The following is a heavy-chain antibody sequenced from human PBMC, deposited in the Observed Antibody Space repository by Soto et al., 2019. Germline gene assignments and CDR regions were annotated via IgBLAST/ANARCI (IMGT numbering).Heavy chain of an antibody. V-gene: IGHV3-30-3*01. CDR2: ISYDGSNK. CDR3: ARVTIAVAGTAGYFDL. Sequence: QVQLVESGGGVVQPGRSLRLSCAASGFTFSSYAMHWVRQAPGKGLEWVAVISYDGSNKYYADYVKGRFTISRDNSKNTLYLQMTSLRAEDTALYYCARVTIAVAGTAGYFDLWGRGTLVTVSS. D-gene: IGHD6-19*01. CDR1: GFTFSSYA. J-gene: IGHJ2*01.